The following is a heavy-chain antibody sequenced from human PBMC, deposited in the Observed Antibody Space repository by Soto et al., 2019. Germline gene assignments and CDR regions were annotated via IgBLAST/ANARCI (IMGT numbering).Heavy chain of an antibody. V-gene: IGHV3-7*01. J-gene: IGHJ4*02. CDR2: IEHDGSDS. D-gene: IGHD2-15*01. Sequence: EVQLVESGGGLVQPGGSLRLSCTASGFTFNTYWMTWVRQAPGKGLEWVASIEHDGSDSWYGDSVEGRFIASRDNAKNSLFLQMDSLRAEDTAVYYCARGWGYCFDLWGQGTLVTVSS. CDR3: ARGWGYCFDL. CDR1: GFTFNTYW.